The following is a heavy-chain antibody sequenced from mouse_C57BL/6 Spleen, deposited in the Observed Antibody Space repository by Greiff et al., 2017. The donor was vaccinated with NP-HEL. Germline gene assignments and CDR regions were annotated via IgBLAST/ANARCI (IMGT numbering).Heavy chain of an antibody. D-gene: IGHD1-3*01. J-gene: IGHJ4*01. CDR3: ARSLNVYAMDY. CDR1: GFTFSDYG. CDR2: ISSGSSTI. V-gene: IGHV5-17*01. Sequence: DVKLVESGGGLVKPGGSLKLSCAASGFTFSDYGMHWVRQAPEKGLEWVAYISSGSSTIYYAGTVKGRFTISRDYAKNTLFLQMTSLRSEDTAMYYCARSLNVYAMDYWGQGTSVTVAS.